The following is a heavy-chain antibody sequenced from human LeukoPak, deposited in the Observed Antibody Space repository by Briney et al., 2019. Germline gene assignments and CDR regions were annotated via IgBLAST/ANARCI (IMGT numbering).Heavy chain of an antibody. CDR1: GFTFSSYA. D-gene: IGHD6-19*01. Sequence: GGSLRLSCAASGFTFSSYAMHWVRQAPGKGLEWVAVISYDGSNKYYADSVKGRFTISRDNSKNTLYLQMNSLRAEDTAVYYCASWGAVAGTNYWGQGTLATLPS. CDR2: ISYDGSNK. V-gene: IGHV3-30-3*01. CDR3: ASWGAVAGTNY. J-gene: IGHJ4*02.